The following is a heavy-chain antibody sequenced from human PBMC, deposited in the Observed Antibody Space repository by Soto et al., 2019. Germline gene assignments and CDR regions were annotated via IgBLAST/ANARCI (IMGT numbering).Heavy chain of an antibody. Sequence: QVQLVQSGAEVKKPGASVKVSCKASGYTFTSYGISWVRQAPGQGLEWMGWISAYNGNTKYAQKLQGRVTMSTDTATGKASLELRSVRSDDTAVYYCARDLTYFDYWGQGTLVTVSS. CDR3: ARDLTYFDY. CDR2: ISAYNGNT. CDR1: GYTFTSYG. J-gene: IGHJ4*02. V-gene: IGHV1-18*01. D-gene: IGHD7-27*01.